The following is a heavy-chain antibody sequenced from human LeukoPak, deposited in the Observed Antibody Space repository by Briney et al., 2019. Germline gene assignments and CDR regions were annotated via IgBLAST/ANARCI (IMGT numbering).Heavy chain of an antibody. CDR3: ARVRNYPDAFDI. CDR2: IYSSGTT. Sequence: SETLCLTCAVSGDSISTYYWSWIRQSPGKGLEWIGYIYSSGTTNNNPSLRSRVTMSLDTSKNQFSLRLSSVTAADTALYYCARVRNYPDAFDIWSHGTMVTVSS. CDR1: GDSISTYY. J-gene: IGHJ3*02. V-gene: IGHV4-59*01. D-gene: IGHD3-16*02.